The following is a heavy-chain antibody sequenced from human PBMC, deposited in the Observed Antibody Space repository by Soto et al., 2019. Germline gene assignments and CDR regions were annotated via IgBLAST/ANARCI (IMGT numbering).Heavy chain of an antibody. CDR2: VHPSGNT. V-gene: IGHV4-39*02. CDR3: KTGGDALTPGL. J-gene: IGHJ4*02. CDR1: GGSFSSSPGYY. Sequence: QLQLQESGPGLVKPSETLSLTCTVSGGSFSSSPGYYWGWMRQPPGNGLEWIGTVHPSGNTYYNPSFKSRVTISKDSSMNHLSLQLTSVTAEDTAIYYCKTGGDALTPGLWGQGTLVTASS. D-gene: IGHD2-21*01.